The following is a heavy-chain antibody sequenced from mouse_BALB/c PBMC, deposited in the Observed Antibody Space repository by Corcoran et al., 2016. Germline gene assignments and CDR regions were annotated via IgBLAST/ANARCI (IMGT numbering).Heavy chain of an antibody. Sequence: QIQLVQSGPELKKPGETVKISCKASGYTFTNYGMNWVKQAPGKGLKGMGWINTYTGEPTYADDFKGRFAFSLETSASTAYLQINNLKNEDMATYFCARGIYYGNFYWYFDVWGAGTTVTVSS. D-gene: IGHD2-1*01. CDR2: INTYTGEP. J-gene: IGHJ1*01. CDR1: GYTFTNYG. CDR3: ARGIYYGNFYWYFDV. V-gene: IGHV9-1*02.